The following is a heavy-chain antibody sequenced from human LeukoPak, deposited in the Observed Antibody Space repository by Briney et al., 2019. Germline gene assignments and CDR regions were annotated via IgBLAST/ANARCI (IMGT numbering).Heavy chain of an antibody. J-gene: IGHJ6*03. CDR1: GYTFTSYG. V-gene: IGHV1-18*01. CDR2: ISAYNGNT. CDR3: ARWVGSSSPSYYYYYMDV. D-gene: IGHD6-6*01. Sequence: ASVKVSCKASGYTFTSYGISWLRQAPGQGLEWMGWISAYNGNTNYAQKLQGRVTMTTDTSTSTAYMELRSLRSDDTAVYYCARWVGSSSPSYYYYYMDVWGKGTTVTVSS.